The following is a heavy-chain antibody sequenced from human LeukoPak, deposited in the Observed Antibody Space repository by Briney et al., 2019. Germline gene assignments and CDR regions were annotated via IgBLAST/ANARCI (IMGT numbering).Heavy chain of an antibody. CDR3: ATEYYGDFL. CDR2: FDPEDGET. Sequence: ASVTVSFKFSGYTLTELSMHWLRHAPGKGLEWMGGFDPEDGETIYAQKFQGRVTMTEDTSTDTAYMELSSLRSDDTAVCYCATEYYGDFLWGQGTLVTVSS. CDR1: GYTLTELS. V-gene: IGHV1-24*01. J-gene: IGHJ4*02. D-gene: IGHD4-17*01.